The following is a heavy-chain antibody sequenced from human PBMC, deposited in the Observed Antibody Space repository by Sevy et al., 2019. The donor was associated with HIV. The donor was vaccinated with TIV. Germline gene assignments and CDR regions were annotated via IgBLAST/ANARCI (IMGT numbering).Heavy chain of an antibody. J-gene: IGHJ3*01. CDR1: SGFTFSSYW. CDR2: MKQDGSVE. Sequence: GGSLRLSCAASSGFTFSSYWMSWVRQARGKGLEWVAYMKQDGSVEHHVDSVRGRLTISRDNAKNSLYLQMNRLRVEDTAGYYCARGTYYYDSSGYYHDVFDVWGQGTMVTVSS. V-gene: IGHV3-7*03. CDR3: ARGTYYYDSSGYYHDVFDV. D-gene: IGHD3-22*01.